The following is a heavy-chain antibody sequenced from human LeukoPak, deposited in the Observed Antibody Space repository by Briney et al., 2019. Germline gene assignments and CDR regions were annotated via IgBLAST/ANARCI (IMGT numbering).Heavy chain of an antibody. CDR1: GYTFTGYY. CDR2: INPNSGGT. Sequence: GASVKVSCKASGYTFTGYYMHWVRQAPGQGLEWMGWINPNSGGTNYAQKFQGRVTMTRDTSISTAYMELSRLRSDDTAVYYCARGPGGDFWSGYYVHQYYYYYYMDVWGKGTTVTVSS. CDR3: ARGPGGDFWSGYYVHQYYYYYYMDV. V-gene: IGHV1-2*02. D-gene: IGHD3-3*01. J-gene: IGHJ6*03.